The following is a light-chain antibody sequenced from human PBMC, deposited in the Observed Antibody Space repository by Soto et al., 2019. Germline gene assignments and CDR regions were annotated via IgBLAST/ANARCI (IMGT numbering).Light chain of an antibody. J-gene: IGKJ4*01. CDR3: QQYNNWPPRT. Sequence: EIVMTQSPATLSVSPGERATLYCRASQSVSSNLAWYQQKPGEAPRLLIYGASTRATGIPARFSGSGSGTEFTLTISSLQSEDFAVYYCQQYNNWPPRTFGGGTKVELK. V-gene: IGKV3-15*01. CDR1: QSVSSN. CDR2: GAS.